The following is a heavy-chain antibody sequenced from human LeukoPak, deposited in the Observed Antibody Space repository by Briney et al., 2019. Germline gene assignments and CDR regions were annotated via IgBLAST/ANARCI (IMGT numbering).Heavy chain of an antibody. CDR1: GYSFTSYW. D-gene: IGHD6-6*01. J-gene: IGHJ4*02. CDR2: IYPGGSDT. Sequence: GEPLKISCKGSGYSFTSYWIGWVRQMPGKGLEWMGIIYPGGSDTRYSPSFQGQVTISADKSISTAYLQWSSLKASDTAMYYCARTGRYSSSSYGYWGQGTLVTVSS. V-gene: IGHV5-51*01. CDR3: ARTGRYSSSSYGY.